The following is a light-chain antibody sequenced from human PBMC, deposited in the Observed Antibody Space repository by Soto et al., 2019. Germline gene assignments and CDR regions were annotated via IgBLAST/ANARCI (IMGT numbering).Light chain of an antibody. V-gene: IGKV1-9*01. CDR2: AAS. Sequence: DIQLTQSPSFLSASVGDRVTITCRPSQDINSHLAWDQHGPGKALKLLIYAASTLQSGVPSRFSGSASGTEFTLTISSLQPEDFATYYCQQVSGYPLNFGGGTKVDIK. CDR3: QQVSGYPLN. CDR1: QDINSH. J-gene: IGKJ4*01.